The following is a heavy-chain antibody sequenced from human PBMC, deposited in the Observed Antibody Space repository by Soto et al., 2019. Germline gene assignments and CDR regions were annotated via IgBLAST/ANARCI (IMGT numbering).Heavy chain of an antibody. D-gene: IGHD1-26*01. CDR1: GYTFTTSG. J-gene: IGHJ4*02. V-gene: IGHV1-18*01. CDR2: ISTYNGNT. Sequence: VQSGGEVKEPGASVKVSCKASGYTFTTSGITWVRQAPGQGLEWMGWISTYNGNTNYAQKFQNRVTMTTDTSTTTAYMELRTLRSDDTAVYYCARASREKYCDYWGQGTLVTVSS. CDR3: ARASREKYCDY.